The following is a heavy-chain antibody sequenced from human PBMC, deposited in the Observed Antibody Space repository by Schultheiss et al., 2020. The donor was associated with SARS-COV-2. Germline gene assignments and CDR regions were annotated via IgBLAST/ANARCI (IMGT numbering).Heavy chain of an antibody. CDR2: ISGSGGST. Sequence: GGSLRLSCAVSGFTFSSYAMHWVRQAPGKGLEWVSAISGSGGSTYYADSVKGRFTISRDNAKNSLYLQMNSLRAEDTAVYYCARQGGGSCGSCYYWGQGTLVTVSS. J-gene: IGHJ4*02. D-gene: IGHD2-15*01. CDR1: GFTFSSYA. V-gene: IGHV3-23*01. CDR3: ARQGGGSCGSCYY.